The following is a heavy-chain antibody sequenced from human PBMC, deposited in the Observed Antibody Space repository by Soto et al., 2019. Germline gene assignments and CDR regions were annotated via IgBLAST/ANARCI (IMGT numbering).Heavy chain of an antibody. CDR3: ARHAWSIAVRPSHYYYMDV. J-gene: IGHJ6*03. D-gene: IGHD6-6*01. CDR2: IYYSGST. V-gene: IGHV4-39*01. CDR1: GGSISSSSYY. Sequence: PSETLSLTCTVSGGSISSSSYYWGWIRQPPGKGLEWIGSIYYSGSTYYNPSLKSRVTISVDTSKNQFSLKLSSVTAADTAVYYCARHAWSIAVRPSHYYYMDVWGKGTTVTV.